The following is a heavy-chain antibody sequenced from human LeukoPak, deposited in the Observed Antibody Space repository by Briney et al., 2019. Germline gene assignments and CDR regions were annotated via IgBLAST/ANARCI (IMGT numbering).Heavy chain of an antibody. Sequence: PSETLSLTCTVSGGSISSYYWGWIRQPPGKGLEWIGYISYSGSTNYNPSLKSRVTISVDTSKNQFSLKLSSVTAADTAVYYCARGSYSGSYLFDYWAREPWSPSPQ. V-gene: IGHV4-59*08. J-gene: IGHJ4*02. D-gene: IGHD1-26*01. CDR2: ISYSGST. CDR3: ARGSYSGSYLFDY. CDR1: GGSISSYY.